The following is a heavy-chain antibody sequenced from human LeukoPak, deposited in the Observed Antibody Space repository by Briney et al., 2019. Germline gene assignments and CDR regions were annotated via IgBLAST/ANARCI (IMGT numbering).Heavy chain of an antibody. CDR1: GFTFSSYA. J-gene: IGHJ4*02. Sequence: GGSLRLSCAASGFTFSSYAMHWVRQAPGKGLEWVAVISYDGSNKYYADSVKGRFTISRDNSKNTLYLQMNSLRAEDTAAYCCARINSGSRKNFDYWGQGTLVTVSS. V-gene: IGHV3-30*04. D-gene: IGHD1-26*01. CDR2: ISYDGSNK. CDR3: ARINSGSRKNFDY.